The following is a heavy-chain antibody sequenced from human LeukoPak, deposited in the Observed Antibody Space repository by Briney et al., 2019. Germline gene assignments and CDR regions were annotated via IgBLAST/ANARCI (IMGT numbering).Heavy chain of an antibody. Sequence: GGSLRLSCAASGFTFSSYWMSWVRQAPGKGLEWVANIKQDGSEKYYVDSVKGRFTISRDNAKNSLYLQMNSLRAEDTAVYYCAREGTMYYYGSGSDAFDIWGQGTMVTVSS. D-gene: IGHD3-10*01. V-gene: IGHV3-7*01. CDR1: GFTFSSYW. CDR2: IKQDGSEK. J-gene: IGHJ3*02. CDR3: AREGTMYYYGSGSDAFDI.